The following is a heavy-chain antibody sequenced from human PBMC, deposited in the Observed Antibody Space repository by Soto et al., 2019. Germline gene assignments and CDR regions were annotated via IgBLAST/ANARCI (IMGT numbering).Heavy chain of an antibody. J-gene: IGHJ4*02. CDR1: GYSFAGYW. D-gene: IGHD5-12*01. V-gene: IGHV5-10-1*01. CDR2: IDPSDSQT. CDR3: ARQIYDADQGPNFQYCFDS. Sequence: PXESLKISCKGSGYSFAGYWITWVRQKPGKGLEWMGRIDPSDSQTYYSPSFRGHVTISVTKSITTVFLQWRSLRASDTAMYYCARQIYDADQGPNFQYCFDSWCQGTPVTVSS.